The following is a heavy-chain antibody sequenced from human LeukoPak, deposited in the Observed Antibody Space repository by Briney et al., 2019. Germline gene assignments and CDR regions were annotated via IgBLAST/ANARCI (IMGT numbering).Heavy chain of an antibody. CDR1: GGSISSGSYY. V-gene: IGHV4-39*07. D-gene: IGHD1-26*01. CDR3: ARLRRVGATPFDY. Sequence: SQTLSLTCTVSGGSISSGSYYWSWIRQPPGEGLEWIGSIYHSGSTYYNPSLKSRVTISVDTSKNQFSLKLSSVTAADTAVYYCARLRRVGATPFDYWGQGTLVTVSS. CDR2: IYHSGST. J-gene: IGHJ4*02.